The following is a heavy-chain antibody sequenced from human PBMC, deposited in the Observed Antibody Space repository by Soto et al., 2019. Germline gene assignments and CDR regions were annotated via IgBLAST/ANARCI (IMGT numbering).Heavy chain of an antibody. D-gene: IGHD3-16*01. CDR2: VRGSGSFT. CDR3: VQDSIKGAYGY. J-gene: IGHJ4*02. CDR1: GFTFTNYA. Sequence: EVQLLESGGGLVQPGGSLRLSCAASGFTFTNYAMSWVRQAPGKGLDWVSAVRGSGSFTYYADSVKGRFTISRDNSKNTLYLQMNSPRAEDTAIYYCVQDSIKGAYGYWGQGTLVIVSS. V-gene: IGHV3-23*01.